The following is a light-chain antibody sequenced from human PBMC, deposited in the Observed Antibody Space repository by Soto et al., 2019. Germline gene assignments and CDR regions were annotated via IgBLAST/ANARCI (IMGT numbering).Light chain of an antibody. CDR1: QSVSGW. CDR2: DSS. CDR3: QQYDGYSPQT. V-gene: IGKV1-5*01. J-gene: IGKJ1*01. Sequence: DIQMTQPPSTLSASFGETVTVTCRASQSVSGWLAWYQQKPGRAPQLLIYDSSTLEPGVPSRFRGSGSGTEFTLTINGLQPDDFATYYCQQYDGYSPQTFGQGTKVDI.